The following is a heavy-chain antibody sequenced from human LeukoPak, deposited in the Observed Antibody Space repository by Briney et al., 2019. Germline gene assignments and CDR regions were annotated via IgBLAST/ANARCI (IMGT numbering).Heavy chain of an antibody. D-gene: IGHD3-3*01. CDR3: ARDRRFDFWSGYSMPVSPPALGGQYNWFDP. J-gene: IGHJ5*02. Sequence: SVKVSCKXSGGTFSSYTISWVRQAPGQGLEWMGRIIPILGIANYAQKFQGRITITADKSTSTAYMELSSLRSEDTAVYYCARDRRFDFWSGYSMPVSPPALGGQYNWFDPWGRGTLVTVSS. CDR1: GGTFSSYT. CDR2: IIPILGIA. V-gene: IGHV1-69*04.